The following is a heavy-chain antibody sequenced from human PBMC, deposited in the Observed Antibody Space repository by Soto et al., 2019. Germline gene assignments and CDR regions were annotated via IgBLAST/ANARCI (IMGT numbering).Heavy chain of an antibody. Sequence: ASVKVSCKASGYTFTGYYMHWVRQAPGQGLEWMGWINPNSGGTNYAQKVQGWVTMTRDTSISTAYMELSRLRSDDTAVYYCARGQSVAGTHAFDYWGQGTLVTVSS. J-gene: IGHJ4*02. V-gene: IGHV1-2*04. D-gene: IGHD6-19*01. CDR3: ARGQSVAGTHAFDY. CDR2: INPNSGGT. CDR1: GYTFTGYY.